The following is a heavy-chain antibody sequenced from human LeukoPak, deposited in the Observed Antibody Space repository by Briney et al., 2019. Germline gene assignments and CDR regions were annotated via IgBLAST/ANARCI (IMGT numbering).Heavy chain of an antibody. D-gene: IGHD2-15*01. Sequence: PSETLSLTCVVSVGSFSGYYWSWIRQPPGKGLEWIGEINHGGRTNYSPSLKKRLTISVDTSKNQFSLHLSSVTAADTAVYYCARGLELGYCSGASCYNWFDPWGQGTLVTVSS. V-gene: IGHV4-34*01. J-gene: IGHJ5*02. CDR2: INHGGRT. CDR1: VGSFSGYY. CDR3: ARGLELGYCSGASCYNWFDP.